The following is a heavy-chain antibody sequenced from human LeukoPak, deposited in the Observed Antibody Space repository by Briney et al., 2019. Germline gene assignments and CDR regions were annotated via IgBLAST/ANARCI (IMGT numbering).Heavy chain of an antibody. CDR1: GFTFSSYG. CDR2: ISYDGSNK. V-gene: IGHV3-30*18. D-gene: IGHD6-19*01. J-gene: IGHJ2*01. CDR3: AKVSGIAVAGHWYFDL. Sequence: GGSLRLSCAASGFTFSSYGMHWVRQAPGKGLEWVAVISYDGSNKYYAGSVKGRFTISRDNSKNTLYLQMNSLRAEDTAVYYCAKVSGIAVAGHWYFDLWGRGTLVTVSS.